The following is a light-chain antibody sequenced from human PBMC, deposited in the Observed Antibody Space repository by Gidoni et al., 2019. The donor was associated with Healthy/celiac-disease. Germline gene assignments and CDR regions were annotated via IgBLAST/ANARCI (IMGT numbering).Light chain of an antibody. CDR1: QSVLYSSNNKNY. CDR2: WAS. V-gene: IGKV4-1*01. J-gene: IGKJ4*01. CDR3: QQYYSAPLT. Sequence: DIVMTQSPDPLPVSLGETATINCKSSQSVLYSSNNKNYLAWYQQKPGQPPKLLIYWASSRESGVPDRFSGSGSGTDFTLTISSLQAEDVAVYYCQQYYSAPLTFGGGTKVEIK.